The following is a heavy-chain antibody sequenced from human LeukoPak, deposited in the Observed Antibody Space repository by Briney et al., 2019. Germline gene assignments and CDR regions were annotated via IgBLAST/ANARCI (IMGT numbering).Heavy chain of an antibody. CDR3: ARDLLHAGAMGGY. V-gene: IGHV3-23*01. J-gene: IGHJ4*02. CDR2: ISGSGGST. Sequence: GGSLRLSCAASGFTFSSYAMSWVRQAPGKGLEWVSAISGSGGSTYYADSVKGRFTISRDNSKNTLYLQMNSLRAEDTAVYYCARDLLHAGAMGGYWGQGTLVTVSS. D-gene: IGHD1-26*01. CDR1: GFTFSSYA.